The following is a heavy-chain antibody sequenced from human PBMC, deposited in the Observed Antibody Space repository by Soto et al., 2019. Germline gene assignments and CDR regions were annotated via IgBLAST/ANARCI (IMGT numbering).Heavy chain of an antibody. J-gene: IGHJ5*02. Sequence: SETLSLTCAVYGGSFRDYYWSWIRQPPGKGLEWIAEINHSGSTNYNPSLKSRVTISVDTSKNQFSLKLSSVTAADTAVFYCARGGEQLVGGRSWSDPWRQGTLVTVFS. CDR1: GGSFRDYY. CDR2: INHSGST. V-gene: IGHV4-34*01. CDR3: ARGGEQLVGGRSWSDP. D-gene: IGHD6-6*01.